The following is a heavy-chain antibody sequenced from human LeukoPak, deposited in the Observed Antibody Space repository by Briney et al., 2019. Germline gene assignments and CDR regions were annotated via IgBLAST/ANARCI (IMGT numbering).Heavy chain of an antibody. CDR1: GYSFASYW. CDR3: ATTLDSSGYYYFDY. CDR2: IYPGDSDT. J-gene: IGHJ4*02. Sequence: GESLKISCTGSGYSFASYWIGWVRQMPGKGLEWMGIIYPGDSDTRYSPSFRGQVTISADKSISTAYLQWSSLTASDTAIYYCATTLDSSGYYYFDYWGQGALVTVSS. D-gene: IGHD3-22*01. V-gene: IGHV5-51*01.